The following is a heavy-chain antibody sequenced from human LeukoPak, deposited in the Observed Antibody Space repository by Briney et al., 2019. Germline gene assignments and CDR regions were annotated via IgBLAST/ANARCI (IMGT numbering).Heavy chain of an antibody. J-gene: IGHJ5*02. CDR2: IYYSGST. V-gene: IGHV4-39*07. CDR1: GGSISSGSYY. D-gene: IGHD3-10*01. Sequence: SETLSLTCTVSGGSISSGSYYWSWIRQPPGKGLEWIGSIYYSGSTYYNPSLKSRVTISVDTSKNQFSLKLSSVTAADTAVYYCARDRVRGVSPFDPWGQGTLVTVSS. CDR3: ARDRVRGVSPFDP.